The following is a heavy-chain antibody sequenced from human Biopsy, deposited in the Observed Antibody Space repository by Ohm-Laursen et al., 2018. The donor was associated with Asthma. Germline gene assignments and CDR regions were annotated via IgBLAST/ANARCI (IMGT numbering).Heavy chain of an antibody. V-gene: IGHV3-7*03. CDR1: GFTFGNYC. D-gene: IGHD3-9*01. Sequence: SLRLSCAASGFTFGNYCMSWVRQVPGQGLEWVANIRHDGSEKNHVDSLKGRFTISRDNSKNTLYLQMNSLRAEDTAVYYCAKAERYFDWDWFDPWGQGTLVTVSS. CDR3: AKAERYFDWDWFDP. CDR2: IRHDGSEK. J-gene: IGHJ5*02.